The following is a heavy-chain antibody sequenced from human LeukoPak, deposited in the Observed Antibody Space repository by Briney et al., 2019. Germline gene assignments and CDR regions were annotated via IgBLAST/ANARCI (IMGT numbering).Heavy chain of an antibody. J-gene: IGHJ3*02. CDR1: GYTFTSYG. Sequence: ASVKVSCKASGYTFTSYGISWVRQTPGQGLEWMGWISAYNGNTNYAQKLQGRVTMTTDTSTSTAYMELRSLRSGDTAVYYCAREPSIQLWPYHDAFDIWGQGTMVTVSS. V-gene: IGHV1-18*01. D-gene: IGHD5-18*01. CDR3: AREPSIQLWPYHDAFDI. CDR2: ISAYNGNT.